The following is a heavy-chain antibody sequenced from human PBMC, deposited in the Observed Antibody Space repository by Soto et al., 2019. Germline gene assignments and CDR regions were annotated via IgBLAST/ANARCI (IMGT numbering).Heavy chain of an antibody. Sequence: QLQLQESGPGLVKPSETLSRTCTVSGGSISSSSYYWGWIRQPPGKGLEWIGSIYYSGSTYYNPSLKSRVTISVDTSKNQFSLKLSSVTAADTAVYYCASPKIAFYNWFDPWGQGTLVTVSS. CDR3: ASPKIAFYNWFDP. CDR2: IYYSGST. CDR1: GGSISSSSYY. J-gene: IGHJ5*02. V-gene: IGHV4-39*01. D-gene: IGHD3-3*02.